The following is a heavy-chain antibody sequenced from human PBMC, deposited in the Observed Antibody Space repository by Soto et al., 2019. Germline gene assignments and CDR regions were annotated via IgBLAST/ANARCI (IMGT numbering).Heavy chain of an antibody. V-gene: IGHV3-7*01. CDR3: ARDPNIVATMGSIYHYYGMDV. D-gene: IGHD5-12*01. CDR1: GFTFSSYW. Sequence: GGSLRLSCAASGFTFSSYWMSWVRQAPGKGLEWVANIKQDGSEKYYVDSVKGRFTISRDNAKNSLYLQMNSLRAEDTAVYYCARDPNIVATMGSIYHYYGMDVWGQGTTVTVAS. CDR2: IKQDGSEK. J-gene: IGHJ6*02.